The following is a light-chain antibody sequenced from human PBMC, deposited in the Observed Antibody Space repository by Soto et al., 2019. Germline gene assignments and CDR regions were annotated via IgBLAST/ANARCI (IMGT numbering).Light chain of an antibody. CDR2: DAS. CDR3: RQYNSYFPT. V-gene: IGKV1-5*01. J-gene: IGKJ1*01. CDR1: QNIDNW. Sequence: DIQMTQSPSTLSASVGDRVNITCRASQNIDNWLAWYLQKPGKAPKLLIYDASYLESGVPLRFSGSGSGTEFTLSISSLQPDGFATYYCRQYNSYFPTFGQGTKVDIK.